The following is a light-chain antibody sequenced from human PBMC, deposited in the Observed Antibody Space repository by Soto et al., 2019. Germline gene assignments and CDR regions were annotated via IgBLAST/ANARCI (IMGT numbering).Light chain of an antibody. Sequence: DILLTQSSATLSLSSVGKAPLSCRASQSVSSSLAWYQQKPGQAHRLLIYGASNRATGIPARFSGSGSGTEFTLTISSLQSEDFAVYYCQQYNNWLAITFGQGKRLEI. CDR1: QSVSSS. V-gene: IGKV3D-15*01. J-gene: IGKJ5*01. CDR2: GAS. CDR3: QQYNNWLAIT.